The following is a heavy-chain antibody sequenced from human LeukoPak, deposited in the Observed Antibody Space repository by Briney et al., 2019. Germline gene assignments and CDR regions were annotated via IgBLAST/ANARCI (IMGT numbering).Heavy chain of an antibody. J-gene: IGHJ4*02. CDR3: TTERFSSSPI. CDR2: ISYDGSNE. CDR1: GFTFSTYG. D-gene: IGHD6-13*01. Sequence: GGSLRLSCAASGFTFSTYGMHWVRQAPGKGLEWVAVISYDGSNEYYADSVKGRFTISRDNSKNTLYLQMNSLKTEDTAVYYCTTERFSSSPIWGQGTLVTVSS. V-gene: IGHV3-30*03.